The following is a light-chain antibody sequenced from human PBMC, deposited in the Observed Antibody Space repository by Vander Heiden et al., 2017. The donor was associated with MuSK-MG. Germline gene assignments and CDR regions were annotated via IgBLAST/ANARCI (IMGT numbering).Light chain of an antibody. CDR1: RLGNKY. Sequence: SYELTQPPSVSVSPGQTATITCAGDRLGNKYASWYQQKPGQSPGPIIFQDTKRPSGIPERFSGSNSGNTATLTISGTQTMDEADCYCQAWDSSSAVFGGGTKLNVL. J-gene: IGLJ2*01. CDR2: QDT. CDR3: QAWDSSSAV. V-gene: IGLV3-1*01.